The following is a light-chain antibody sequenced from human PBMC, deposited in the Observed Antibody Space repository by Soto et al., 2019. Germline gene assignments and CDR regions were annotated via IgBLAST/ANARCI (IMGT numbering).Light chain of an antibody. Sequence: QSALTQPASVSGSPGQSISISCTGTSSDVGSYKLVSWYQQHPGKAPKLMIYEGSKRPSGVSNRFSGSKSGNTASLTISGLQAEDEADHYCCSYAGSATDFVFGTGTQLTVL. J-gene: IGLJ1*01. CDR3: CSYAGSATDFV. V-gene: IGLV2-23*01. CDR1: SSDVGSYKL. CDR2: EGS.